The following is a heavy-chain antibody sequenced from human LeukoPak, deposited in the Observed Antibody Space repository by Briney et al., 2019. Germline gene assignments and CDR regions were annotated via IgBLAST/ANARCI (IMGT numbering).Heavy chain of an antibody. CDR2: IKSKTDGGTT. CDR3: TTLLNYYYDSSGYYSRGY. Sequence: AGGSLRLSCAASGFTFSNAWMNWVRQAPGKGLEWVGRIKSKTDGGTTDYAAPVKGRFTISRDDSKNTLYLQMNSLKTEDTAVYYCTTLLNYYYDSSGYYSRGYWGQGTLVTVSS. D-gene: IGHD3-22*01. J-gene: IGHJ4*02. CDR1: GFTFSNAW. V-gene: IGHV3-15*07.